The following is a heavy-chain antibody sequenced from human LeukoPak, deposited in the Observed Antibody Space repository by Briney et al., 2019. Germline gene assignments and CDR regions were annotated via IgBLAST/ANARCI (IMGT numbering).Heavy chain of an antibody. CDR3: ARGGDYDFWSGYYIGGSFDY. CDR1: GFTFSSYA. V-gene: IGHV3-23*01. J-gene: IGHJ4*02. Sequence: GGSLRLSCAASGFTFSSYAMSWVRQAPGKGLEWVSAISGSGGSTYYADSVKGRFTISRDNSKNTLYLQMNSLRAEDTAVYYCARGGDYDFWSGYYIGGSFDYWGQGTLVTVSS. CDR2: ISGSGGST. D-gene: IGHD3-3*01.